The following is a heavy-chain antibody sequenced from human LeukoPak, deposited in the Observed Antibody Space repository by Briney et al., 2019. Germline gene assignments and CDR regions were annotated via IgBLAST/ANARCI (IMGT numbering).Heavy chain of an antibody. V-gene: IGHV2-5*02. Sequence: SGPTLVNPTQTLTLTCTFSGFSLSTSGVGVGWIRQPPGKALEWLSLIYWDDDKRYSPSLKSRLTITKDTSKNQVVLTMTNMDPVDTATYYCAHLLYYDILRGFDYWGQGTLVTVSS. CDR2: IYWDDDK. J-gene: IGHJ4*02. D-gene: IGHD3-9*01. CDR3: AHLLYYDILRGFDY. CDR1: GFSLSTSGVG.